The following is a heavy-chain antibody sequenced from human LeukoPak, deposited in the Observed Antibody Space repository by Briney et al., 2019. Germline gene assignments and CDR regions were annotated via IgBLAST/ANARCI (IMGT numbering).Heavy chain of an antibody. V-gene: IGHV4-39*01. CDR1: GGSISSSSYY. J-gene: IGHJ6*03. CDR2: VYYSGGT. Sequence: SETLSLTCSVSGGSISSSSYYWGVIRQPPGKGLEWIGSVYYSGGTYYNPSLKSRLTISVDTSKNQFSLKLSSVTASDTAVYYCATTDYYYFVDVWGKGTAVTVSS. CDR3: ATTDYYYFVDV.